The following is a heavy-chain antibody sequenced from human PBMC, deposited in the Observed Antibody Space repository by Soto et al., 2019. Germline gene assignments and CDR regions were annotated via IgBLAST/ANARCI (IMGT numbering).Heavy chain of an antibody. CDR3: ARDFAPHDY. V-gene: IGHV3-48*01. CDR1: GFTFSSYS. D-gene: IGHD3-3*01. Sequence: GVPLRLPSAASGFTFSSYSMNWVRQAPGKGLEWVSYISSSSSTIYYADSVKGRFTISRDNAKNSLYLQMNSLRAEDTAVYYCARDFAPHDYWGQGTLVTVSS. CDR2: ISSSSSTI. J-gene: IGHJ4*02.